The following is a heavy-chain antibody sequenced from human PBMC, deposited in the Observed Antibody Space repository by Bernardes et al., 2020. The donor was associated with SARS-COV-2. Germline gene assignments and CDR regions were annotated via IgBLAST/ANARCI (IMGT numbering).Heavy chain of an antibody. Sequence: GGSLRLSCAASGFTCDDYAMHWVRQAPGKGLEWVSGISWNSGSIGYADSVKGRFTISRDNAKNSLYLQMNSLRAEDTALYYCAKDGHYCTNGVCYVVGYYFDYWGQGTLVTVSS. CDR2: ISWNSGSI. CDR3: AKDGHYCTNGVCYVVGYYFDY. D-gene: IGHD2-8*01. V-gene: IGHV3-9*01. J-gene: IGHJ4*02. CDR1: GFTCDDYA.